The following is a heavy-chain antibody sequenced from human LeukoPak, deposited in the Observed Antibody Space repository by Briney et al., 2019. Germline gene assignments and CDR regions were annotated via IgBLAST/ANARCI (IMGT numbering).Heavy chain of an antibody. V-gene: IGHV3-33*01. Sequence: DPGGSLRLSCAASGFTFSSYGMHWVRQAPGKGLEWVAVIWYDGSNKYYADSVKGRFTISRDNSKNTLYLQMNSLRAEDTAVYYCARTMRPILTGYYSLDYWGQGTLVTVSS. D-gene: IGHD3-9*01. CDR2: IWYDGSNK. CDR3: ARTMRPILTGYYSLDY. CDR1: GFTFSSYG. J-gene: IGHJ4*02.